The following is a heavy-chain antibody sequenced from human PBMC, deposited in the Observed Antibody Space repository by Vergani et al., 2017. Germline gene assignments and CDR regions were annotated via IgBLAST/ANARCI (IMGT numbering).Heavy chain of an antibody. V-gene: IGHV3-49*04. J-gene: IGHJ4*02. CDR1: GFTLGDYA. CDR2: IWSKPYGGTT. CDR3: AKDSPAGGYSSSWYSDY. Sequence: EVHLVESGGGLVQPGRSLRLSCSGSGFTLGDYAMTWVRQAPGKGLEWVAFIWSKPYGGTTEYAASVKGRFTISRDDSKSMLYLQMNSLRAEDTAVYYCAKDSPAGGYSSSWYSDYWGQGTLVTVSS. D-gene: IGHD6-13*01.